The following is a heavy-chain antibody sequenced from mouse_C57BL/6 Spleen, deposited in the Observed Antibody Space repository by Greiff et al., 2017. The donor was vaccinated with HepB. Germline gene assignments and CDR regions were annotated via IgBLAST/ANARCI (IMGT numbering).Heavy chain of an antibody. J-gene: IGHJ3*01. CDR2: IHPNSGST. CDR1: GYTFTSYW. Sequence: QVQLQQPGAELVKPGASVKLSCKASGYTFTSYWMHWVKQRPGQGLEWIGMIHPNSGSTNYNEKFKSKATLTVDKSSSTAYMQLSSLTSEDSAVYYCARRGITTVVEAYWGQGTLVTVSA. D-gene: IGHD1-1*01. V-gene: IGHV1-64*01. CDR3: ARRGITTVVEAY.